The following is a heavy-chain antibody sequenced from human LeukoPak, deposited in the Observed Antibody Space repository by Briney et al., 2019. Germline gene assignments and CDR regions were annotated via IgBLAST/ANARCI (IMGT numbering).Heavy chain of an antibody. CDR2: INPNSGGT. CDR1: GYTFTGYY. D-gene: IGHD3-10*01. CDR3: ALITMVRGPPEIDY. Sequence: ASVKVSCKASGYTFTGYYMHWVRQAPGQGLEWMGRINPNSGGTNYAQKFQGRVTMTRDTSISTAYMELSRLRSDDTAVYYCALITMVRGPPEIDYWGQGTLATVSS. V-gene: IGHV1-2*06. J-gene: IGHJ4*02.